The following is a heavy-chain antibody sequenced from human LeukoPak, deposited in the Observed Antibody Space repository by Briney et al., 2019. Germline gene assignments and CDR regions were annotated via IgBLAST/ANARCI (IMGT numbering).Heavy chain of an antibody. D-gene: IGHD4-17*01. V-gene: IGHV1-18*01. CDR1: GGTFSSYG. J-gene: IGHJ4*02. CDR2: ISAYNGNT. CDR3: ARDDYGDYETPYYFDY. Sequence: ASVKVSCKASGGTFSSYGISWVRQAPGQGLEWMGWISAYNGNTNYAQKLQGRVTMTTDTSTSTAYMELRSLRSDDTAVYYCARDDYGDYETPYYFDYWGQGTLVTVSS.